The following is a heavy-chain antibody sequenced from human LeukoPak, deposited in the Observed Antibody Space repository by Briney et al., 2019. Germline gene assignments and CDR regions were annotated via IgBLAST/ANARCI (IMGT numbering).Heavy chain of an antibody. CDR1: GGSISSSDYY. CDR2: IYYSGST. V-gene: IGHV4-39*01. D-gene: IGHD6-19*01. CDR3: ARGRQWLIPFDY. Sequence: WETLSLTCTASGGSISSSDYYWGWIRQPPGKGLEWIGSIYYSGSTYYNPSLKSRVTISVDTSKNRFSLKLSSVTAADTAVYYCARGRQWLIPFDYWGQGTLVTVSS. J-gene: IGHJ4*02.